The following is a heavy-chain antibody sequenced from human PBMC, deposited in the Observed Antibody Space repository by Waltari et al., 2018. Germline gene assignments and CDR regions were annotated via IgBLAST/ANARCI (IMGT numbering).Heavy chain of an antibody. CDR3: AKQSPSYTRGWYPLES. J-gene: IGHJ4*02. V-gene: IGHV3-66*04. CDR2: IYIGGNT. D-gene: IGHD6-19*01. CDR1: GFTFSSYS. Sequence: EVQLVESGGGLVKPGGSLRLSCAASGFTFSSYSMNWVRQAPGKGLVWVSSIYIGGNTYYAGSVKGRCTISRDNYKNMVYLEMNSLRAEDTAVYYCAKQSPSYTRGWYPLESWGPGTLVTVSP.